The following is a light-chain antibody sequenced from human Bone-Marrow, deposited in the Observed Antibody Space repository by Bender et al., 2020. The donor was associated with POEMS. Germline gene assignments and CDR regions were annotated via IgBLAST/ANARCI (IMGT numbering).Light chain of an antibody. J-gene: IGLJ2*01. CDR1: NSNIGNHY. Sequence: QSVLTQPPSVSGTPGQRVTISCSETNSNIGNHYVYWYQQLPGAAPTLLIYRSNQRPSGVPDRFSASKSGTSASLAISGLRSEDEADYYCATWDAKLSGPYVVFGGGTKLTVL. CDR3: ATWDAKLSGPYVV. V-gene: IGLV1-47*01. CDR2: RSN.